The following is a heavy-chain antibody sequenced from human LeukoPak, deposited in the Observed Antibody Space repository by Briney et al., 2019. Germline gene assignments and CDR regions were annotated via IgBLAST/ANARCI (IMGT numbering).Heavy chain of an antibody. D-gene: IGHD1-14*01. J-gene: IGHJ4*02. CDR1: GYTFTSYA. CDR3: ARVSASIKAHPFDY. V-gene: IGHV1-3*01. Sequence: ASVKVSCKASGYTFTSYAMHWVRQAPGQRLEWMGWINAGNGNTKYSQKFQGRVTITRDTSASTAYMELSSLRSEDTAVYYCARVSASIKAHPFDYWGQGTLVTVSS. CDR2: INAGNGNT.